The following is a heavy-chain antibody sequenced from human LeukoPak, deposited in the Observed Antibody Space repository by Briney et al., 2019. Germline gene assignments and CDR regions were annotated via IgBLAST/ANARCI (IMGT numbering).Heavy chain of an antibody. CDR1: GYSFTSYG. D-gene: IGHD6-25*01. V-gene: IGHV1-18*01. J-gene: IGHJ5*02. CDR2: INVYNGNI. Sequence: ASVKVSCKTSGYSFTSYGINWVRQAPGQGLEWMGWINVYNGNIYYAEKFQGRVTMTTDTSTSTAYMEVRSLRSDDTAVYYCAREGAAAEDVNWFDPWGQGTLVTASS. CDR3: AREGAAAEDVNWFDP.